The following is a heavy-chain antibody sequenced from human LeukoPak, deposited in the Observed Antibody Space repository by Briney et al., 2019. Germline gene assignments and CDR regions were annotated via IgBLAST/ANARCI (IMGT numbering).Heavy chain of an antibody. CDR1: GFTFSNYA. Sequence: GGSLRLSCAASGFTFSNYAMNWVRQAPGKGLEWVSAISASGGSTYYADSVKGRFTISRDNSKNTLYLQMNSLRAEDTAVYYCAKVGIGLRLGELSLYYFDYWGQGTLVTVSS. J-gene: IGHJ4*02. V-gene: IGHV3-23*01. CDR2: ISASGGST. CDR3: AKVGIGLRLGELSLYYFDY. D-gene: IGHD3-16*02.